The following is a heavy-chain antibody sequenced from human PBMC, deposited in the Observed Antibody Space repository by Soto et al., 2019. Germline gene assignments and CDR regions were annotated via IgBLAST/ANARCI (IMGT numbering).Heavy chain of an antibody. CDR2: ISGSGGST. V-gene: IGHV3-23*01. Sequence: GGSLRLSCAASGFTFSSYAMSWVRQAPGKGLEWVSAISGSGGSTYYADSVKGRFTISRDNSKNTLHLQMNSLRAEDTAVYYCAKDYSYDSPGYKRFDYWGQGTLVTVSS. J-gene: IGHJ4*02. D-gene: IGHD3-22*01. CDR3: AKDYSYDSPGYKRFDY. CDR1: GFTFSSYA.